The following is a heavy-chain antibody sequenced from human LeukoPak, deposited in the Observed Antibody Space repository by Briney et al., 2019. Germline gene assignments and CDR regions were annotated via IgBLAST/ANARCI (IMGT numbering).Heavy chain of an antibody. V-gene: IGHV4-31*03. J-gene: IGHJ5*02. CDR3: ARGLTLVVPAAMNIPAGWFDP. CDR1: GGSISSGGYY. D-gene: IGHD2-2*01. Sequence: PSQTLSLTCTVSGGSISSGGYYWSWIRQHPGKGLEWIGYIYYSGSTYYNPSLKSRVTISVDTSKNQFSLKLSSVTAADTAVYYCARGLTLVVPAAMNIPAGWFDPWGQGTLVTVSS. CDR2: IYYSGST.